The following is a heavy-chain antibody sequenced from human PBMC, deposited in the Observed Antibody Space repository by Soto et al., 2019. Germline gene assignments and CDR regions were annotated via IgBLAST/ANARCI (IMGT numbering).Heavy chain of an antibody. CDR2: VSGYNGDT. J-gene: IGHJ6*02. CDR3: AKNGQPPYYYYGMDV. V-gene: IGHV1-18*01. CDR1: GYTFSRYG. Sequence: QGQLVQSGPEVKKPGASVKVSCKASGYTFSRYGISWVRQAPGQGLEWMGWVSGYNGDTKNAQKVQGRVTMTVDTSSYTAYMELRSLTSDDTAKYYCAKNGQPPYYYYGMDVWGQGTTVTVSS. D-gene: IGHD2-8*01.